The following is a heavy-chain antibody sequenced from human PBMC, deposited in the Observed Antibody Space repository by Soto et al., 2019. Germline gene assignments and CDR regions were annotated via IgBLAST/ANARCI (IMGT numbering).Heavy chain of an antibody. J-gene: IGHJ6*02. CDR1: GFTFSSYA. D-gene: IGHD5-12*01. CDR2: ISYDGSNK. CDR3: ARDYYLFNSGYGFSMDV. Sequence: QVQLVESGGGVVQPGRSLRLSCAASGFTFSSYAMHWVRQAPGKGLEWVAVISYDGSNKYYADSVKGRFTISRDNSKNTLYLQMNRLRAEDTAVYYCARDYYLFNSGYGFSMDVWGQGTTVTVSS. V-gene: IGHV3-30-3*01.